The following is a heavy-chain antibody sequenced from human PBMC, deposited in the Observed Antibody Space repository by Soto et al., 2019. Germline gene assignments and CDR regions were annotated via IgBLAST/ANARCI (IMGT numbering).Heavy chain of an antibody. Sequence: QVQLVQSGAEVKKPGASVKVSCKASGYTFTTYDINWMRQAPGQGLEWLGWMDPDSGNTGYAQKFQGRVTMTRSTSISTAYMELSSLTSEDTAIYYCAKNKRKTGYFDFWGQGTLVTVSS. V-gene: IGHV1-8*01. CDR1: GYTFTTYD. CDR3: AKNKRKTGYFDF. J-gene: IGHJ4*02. D-gene: IGHD7-27*01. CDR2: MDPDSGNT.